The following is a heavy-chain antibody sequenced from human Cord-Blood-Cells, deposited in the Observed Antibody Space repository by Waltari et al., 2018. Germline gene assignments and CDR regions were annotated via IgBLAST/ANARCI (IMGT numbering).Heavy chain of an antibody. CDR1: GYSFPSYW. D-gene: IGHD2-15*01. Sequence: ELQLVQSGAEVTKPGESLKISCKGSGYSFPSYWIGWVRQMHGKALEWTGIISPGDSDTKYRPSFQGQVTISADKSISTAYLQWSSLKASETAMYYCARSRSDSIFDYWGQGTLVTVSS. V-gene: IGHV5-51*01. CDR3: ARSRSDSIFDY. J-gene: IGHJ4*02. CDR2: ISPGDSDT.